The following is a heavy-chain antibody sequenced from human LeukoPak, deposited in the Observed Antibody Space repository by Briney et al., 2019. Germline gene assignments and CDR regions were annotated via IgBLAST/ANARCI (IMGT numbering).Heavy chain of an antibody. Sequence: PSETLSLTCSVSGGSISSYYWNWIRQPPGKGLEWIGRIYTSGSTNYNPSLRTRVTISVDASRNQFSLNLSSVTAADTAVYYCARWSGSVTARNYYCMDVWGEGTTVTVSS. CDR2: IYTSGST. V-gene: IGHV4-4*08. CDR1: GGSISSYY. CDR3: ARWSGSVTARNYYCMDV. J-gene: IGHJ6*03. D-gene: IGHD6-6*01.